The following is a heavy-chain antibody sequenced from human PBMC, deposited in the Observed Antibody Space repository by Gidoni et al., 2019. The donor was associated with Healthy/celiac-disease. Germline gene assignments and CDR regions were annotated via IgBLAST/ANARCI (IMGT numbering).Heavy chain of an antibody. D-gene: IGHD1-26*01. CDR2: ISYDGSNK. J-gene: IGHJ6*03. Sequence: GMHWVRQAPGKGLEWVAVISYDGSNKYYADSVKGRFTISRDNSKNTLYLQMNSLRAEDTAVYYCAKDGSGSNDYYYYYMDVWGKGTTVTVSS. CDR1: G. CDR3: AKDGSGSNDYYYYYMDV. V-gene: IGHV3-30*18.